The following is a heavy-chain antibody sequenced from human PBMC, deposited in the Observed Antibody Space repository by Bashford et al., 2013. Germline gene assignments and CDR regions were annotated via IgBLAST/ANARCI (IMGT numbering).Heavy chain of an antibody. V-gene: IGHV4-59*01. Sequence: SETLSLTCTVSGGSISSYYWSWIRQPPGKGLEWIGYIYYSGSTNYNPSLKSRVTISVDTSKNQFSLKLSSVTAADTAVYYCARRVVLGSGWYEYGPKIYGDTDTFDYWGQGTLVTVSS. CDR1: GGSISSYY. J-gene: IGHJ4*02. CDR3: ARRVVLGSGWYEYGPKIYGDTDTFDY. CDR2: IYYSGST. D-gene: IGHD6-19*01.